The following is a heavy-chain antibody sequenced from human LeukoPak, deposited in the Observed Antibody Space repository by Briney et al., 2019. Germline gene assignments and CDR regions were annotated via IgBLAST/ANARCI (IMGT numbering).Heavy chain of an antibody. Sequence: PGGSLRLSYAVSGFNFNSYEMTWLRQAPRKGLEGVSYISRSCRVTHYADSVRGRFTIARDDAKNSLYLQMNRLRPEDTAVYYCARDLDNGEYTYGCHDAWGQGTLVTVSS. CDR3: ARDLDNGEYTYGCHDA. V-gene: IGHV3-48*03. J-gene: IGHJ4*02. D-gene: IGHD5-18*01. CDR2: ISRSCRVT. CDR1: GFNFNSYE.